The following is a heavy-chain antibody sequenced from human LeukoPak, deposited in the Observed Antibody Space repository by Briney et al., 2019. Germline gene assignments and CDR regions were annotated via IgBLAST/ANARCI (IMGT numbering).Heavy chain of an antibody. CDR1: GFTFSSYA. CDR3: ARENRLAFQH. Sequence: PGGSLRLSCAASGFTFSSYAMHWVRQAPGKGLEYVSAISSNGGSTYYANSVKGRFTISRDNSKNTLYLQMGSLRAGDMAVYYCARENRLAFQHWGQGTLVTVSS. V-gene: IGHV3-64*01. J-gene: IGHJ1*01. CDR2: ISSNGGST.